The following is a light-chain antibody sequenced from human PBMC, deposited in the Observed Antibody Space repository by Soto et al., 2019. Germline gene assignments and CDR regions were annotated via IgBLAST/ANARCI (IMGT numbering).Light chain of an antibody. CDR2: GAS. CDR1: QSVSSN. V-gene: IGKV3-15*01. Sequence: ETVMTQSPATLSVSPGERAILSCRASQSVSSNLAWYQQKPGQAPRLLIYGASTRATGIPARFSGSGSGTEFTLTISSLQSEDFAVYYCQQYTYWPPITFGQGTRLEIK. J-gene: IGKJ5*01. CDR3: QQYTYWPPIT.